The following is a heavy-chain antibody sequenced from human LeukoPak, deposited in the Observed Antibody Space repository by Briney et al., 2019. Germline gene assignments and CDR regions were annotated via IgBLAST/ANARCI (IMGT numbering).Heavy chain of an antibody. CDR3: ARVTVGATNYMDV. D-gene: IGHD1-26*01. V-gene: IGHV3-30*02. J-gene: IGHJ6*03. CDR1: GFTFSTYG. CDR2: IRYDGSNK. Sequence: GGSLRLSCAASGFTFSTYGMHWVRQAPGKGLEWVAFIRYDGSNKYYADSVKGRFTISRDNSENTLYLQMNSLRAEDMAVYYCARVTVGATNYMDVWGKGTTVTISS.